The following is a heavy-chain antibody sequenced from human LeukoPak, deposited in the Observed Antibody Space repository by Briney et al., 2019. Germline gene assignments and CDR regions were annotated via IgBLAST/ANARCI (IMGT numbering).Heavy chain of an antibody. CDR3: ARGVGDSSGYYIP. Sequence: SETLSLTCTVSGGSISSSSYYWGWIRQPPGKGLEWIGSIYYSGSTYCNPSLKSRVTISVDTSKNQFSLKLSSVTAADTAVYYCARGVGDSSGYYIPWGQGTLVTVSS. CDR2: IYYSGST. V-gene: IGHV4-39*07. CDR1: GGSISSSSYY. J-gene: IGHJ4*02. D-gene: IGHD3-22*01.